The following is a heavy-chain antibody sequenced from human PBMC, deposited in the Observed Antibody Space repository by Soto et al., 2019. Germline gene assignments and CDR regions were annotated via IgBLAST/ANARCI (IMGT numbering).Heavy chain of an antibody. CDR3: TRDTDYGDYFDY. J-gene: IGHJ4*02. D-gene: IGHD4-17*01. CDR1: GFTFGDYA. Sequence: GGSLRLSCTASGFTFGDYAMSWVRQAPGKGLEWVGFIRSKGYGGTTEYAASVKGRFTISRDDSKSIAYLQMNSLKTEDKAVYYCTRDTDYGDYFDYWGQGTMVTVSS. V-gene: IGHV3-49*04. CDR2: IRSKGYGGTT.